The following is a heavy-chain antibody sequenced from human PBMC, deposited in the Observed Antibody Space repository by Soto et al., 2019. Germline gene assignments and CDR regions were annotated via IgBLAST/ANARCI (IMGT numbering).Heavy chain of an antibody. D-gene: IGHD5-12*01. J-gene: IGHJ4*02. CDR2: ITGDGSKT. CDR3: ARGHSGYDLWYFDT. V-gene: IGHV3-23*01. Sequence: EVQLLESGGGLVQPGGSMRLSCEGSGFIFGNHAMSWVRQAAGKGLEWVAHITGDGSKTIYADSVKGRFTISRDDSKNTVYLHMNTLRAEDTARYFCARGHSGYDLWYFDTWGQGILVAVSS. CDR1: GFIFGNHA.